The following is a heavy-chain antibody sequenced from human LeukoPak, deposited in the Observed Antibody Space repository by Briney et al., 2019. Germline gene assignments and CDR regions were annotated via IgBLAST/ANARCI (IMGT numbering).Heavy chain of an antibody. Sequence: ASVKVSCKASGYTFTGYYMHWVRQAPGQGLEWMGWINPNSGGTNYAQKFQGRVTMTRDTSISTAYMELSRLRSDDTAVYYCARIIGYCSSTSCSWGFDYWGQGTLVTVSS. CDR1: GYTFTGYY. V-gene: IGHV1-2*02. D-gene: IGHD2-2*01. CDR3: ARIIGYCSSTSCSWGFDY. CDR2: INPNSGGT. J-gene: IGHJ4*02.